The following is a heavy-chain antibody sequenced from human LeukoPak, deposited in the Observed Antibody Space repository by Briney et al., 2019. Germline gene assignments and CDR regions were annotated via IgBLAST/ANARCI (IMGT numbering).Heavy chain of an antibody. V-gene: IGHV3-33*01. CDR1: GFTSSSYG. Sequence: GGSLRLSCAASGFTSSSYGMHWVRQAPGKGLEWVAVIWYDGSNKYYADSVKGRFTISRDNSKNTLYLQMNSLRAEDTAVYYCARATEGNYFDYWGQGTLVTVSS. CDR2: IWYDGSNK. CDR3: ARATEGNYFDY. J-gene: IGHJ4*02. D-gene: IGHD6-13*01.